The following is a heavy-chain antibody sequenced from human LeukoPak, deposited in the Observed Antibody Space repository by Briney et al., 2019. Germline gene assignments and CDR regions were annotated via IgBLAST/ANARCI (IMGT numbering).Heavy chain of an antibody. J-gene: IGHJ4*02. CDR1: GFTFSSYA. V-gene: IGHV3-23*01. D-gene: IGHD4-17*01. CDR3: EKGDTNDYGDYYFDY. CDR2: ISGSGGST. Sequence: GGSLRLSCAASGFTFSSYAMRWVRQAPAKGLEGGSAISGSGGSTYYADSVKGRFTISRDNSKNTLYLQMNSLRAEDTAVYYCEKGDTNDYGDYYFDYWGQGTLVTVSS.